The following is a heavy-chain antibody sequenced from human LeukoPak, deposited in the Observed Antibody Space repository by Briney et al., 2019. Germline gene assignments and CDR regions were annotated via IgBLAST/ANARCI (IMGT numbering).Heavy chain of an antibody. Sequence: GGSLRLSCAASGFTFSDYYTSWIRQAPGKGLEWVSYISSSGSTIYYADSVKGRFTISRDNAKNSLYLQMNSLRAEDTAVYYCARDRDTAMVIDYWGQGTLVTVSS. CDR1: GFTFSDYY. CDR2: ISSSGSTI. V-gene: IGHV3-11*01. J-gene: IGHJ4*02. CDR3: ARDRDTAMVIDY. D-gene: IGHD5-18*01.